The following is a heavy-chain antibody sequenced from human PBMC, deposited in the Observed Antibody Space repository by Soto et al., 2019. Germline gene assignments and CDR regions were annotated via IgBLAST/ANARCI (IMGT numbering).Heavy chain of an antibody. CDR2: IYYSGST. V-gene: IGHV4-30-4*01. CDR3: ASSPSSSRWYFDL. CDR1: GGSISSGDYY. D-gene: IGHD6-6*01. Sequence: QVQLQESGPGLVKPSQTLSLTCTVFGGSISSGDYYWSWIRQPPGKGLEWIGYIYYSGSTYYNPSLKSRVTISVDTSKNQFSLKLSSVTAADTAVYYCASSPSSSRWYFDLWGRGTLVTVSS. J-gene: IGHJ2*01.